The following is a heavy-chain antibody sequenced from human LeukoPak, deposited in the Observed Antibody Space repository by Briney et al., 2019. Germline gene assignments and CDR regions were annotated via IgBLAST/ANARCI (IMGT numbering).Heavy chain of an antibody. Sequence: ASVKVSFKSSVYIYTGYYMHWVRQAACQGLAWMGWSNSNSGGTNYAQMFLGRVTMTRDMSISTAYMERSGLTSDDTAVYYCATSGNYYPPDYWGQGTRVSVSS. CDR1: VYIYTGYY. CDR3: ATSGNYYPPDY. CDR2: SNSNSGGT. J-gene: IGHJ4*02. V-gene: IGHV1-2*02. D-gene: IGHD3-10*01.